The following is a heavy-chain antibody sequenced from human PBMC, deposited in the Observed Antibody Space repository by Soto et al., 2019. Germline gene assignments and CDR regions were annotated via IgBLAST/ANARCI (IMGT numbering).Heavy chain of an antibody. CDR2: ISSSSSYI. CDR3: AGVGVGYSSSSDY. V-gene: IGHV3-21*01. D-gene: IGHD6-6*01. Sequence: GGSLRLSCAASGFTFSSYSMNWVRQAPGKGLEWVSSISSSSSYIYYADSVKGRFTISRDNAKNSLYLQMNSLRAEDTAVYYCAGVGVGYSSSSDYWGQGTLVTVSS. CDR1: GFTFSSYS. J-gene: IGHJ4*02.